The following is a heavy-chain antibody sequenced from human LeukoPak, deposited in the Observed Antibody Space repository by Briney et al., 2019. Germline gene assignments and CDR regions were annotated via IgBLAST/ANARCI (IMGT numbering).Heavy chain of an antibody. J-gene: IGHJ4*02. CDR1: GFTFSGSA. V-gene: IGHV3-73*01. Sequence: GGSLRLSCTASGFTFSGSAMHWVRQASGKGLEWVGRIRSKANSYATAYAASVKGGFTIPRDDSKNTAYLQMNSLKTEDTAVYYCTSGDYYDSSAYYLSWGQGTLVTVSS. D-gene: IGHD3-22*01. CDR2: IRSKANSYAT. CDR3: TSGDYYDSSAYYLS.